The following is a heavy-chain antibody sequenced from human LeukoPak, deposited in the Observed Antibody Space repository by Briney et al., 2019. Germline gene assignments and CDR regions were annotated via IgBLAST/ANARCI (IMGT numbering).Heavy chain of an antibody. D-gene: IGHD3-22*01. CDR3: ARDYYDSSGYSSPVDY. CDR1: GFTFSNYW. J-gene: IGHJ4*02. V-gene: IGHV3-74*03. CDR2: IDNAGSIT. Sequence: TGGSLRLPCAASGFTFSNYWIHWVRQAPGKGLVWVSRIDNAGSITTYADSVKGRFTISRDNAENTLYLQMNSLRAEDTAVYYCARDYYDSSGYSSPVDYWGQGTLVTVSS.